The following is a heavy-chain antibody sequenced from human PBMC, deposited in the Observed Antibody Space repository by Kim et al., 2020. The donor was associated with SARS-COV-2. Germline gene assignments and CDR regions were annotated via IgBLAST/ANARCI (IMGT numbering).Heavy chain of an antibody. V-gene: IGHV3-30*18. Sequence: GGSLRLSCAASGFTFSNYGMHWVRQAPGKGLEWVAVIASDGDDKKYADSVKGRFTSTRDNSKNTLYLQMNSLRAEDSAVYYCAKDRHIAAAGYYFDYWGQGTLVTFSS. J-gene: IGHJ4*02. D-gene: IGHD6-13*01. CDR1: GFTFSNYG. CDR2: IASDGDDK. CDR3: AKDRHIAAAGYYFDY.